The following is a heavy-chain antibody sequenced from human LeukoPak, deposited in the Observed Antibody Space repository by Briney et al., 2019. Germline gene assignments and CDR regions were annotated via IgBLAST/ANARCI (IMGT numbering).Heavy chain of an antibody. J-gene: IGHJ4*02. CDR3: AKVLGIYGTSAYAWYFDS. CDR2: ISGTGYTT. CDR1: GFTFSSYA. D-gene: IGHD1-14*01. V-gene: IGHV3-23*01. Sequence: PGGSLRLSCAASGFTFSSYAMSWVRQAPGKGLEWVSIISGTGYTTYYADSVKGRFTISRDNSENTLYLQMNGLRAEDTAVHYCAKVLGIYGTSAYAWYFDSWGQGTLATVSS.